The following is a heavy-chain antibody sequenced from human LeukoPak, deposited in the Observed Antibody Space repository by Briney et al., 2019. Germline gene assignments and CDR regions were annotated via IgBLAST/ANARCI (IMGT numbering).Heavy chain of an antibody. V-gene: IGHV5-51*01. J-gene: IGHJ6*02. Sequence: GQSLPISSKGSGYTFTNYWVGWVRQMPGKGLEWMGIVYPGDSDTRYSPSMQGQITISADKSNTTAYLQWSSLKASDTAIYYCARHRSGAWNQGMDVWGRGTTVTVSS. D-gene: IGHD1-1*01. CDR1: GYTFTNYW. CDR2: VYPGDSDT. CDR3: ARHRSGAWNQGMDV.